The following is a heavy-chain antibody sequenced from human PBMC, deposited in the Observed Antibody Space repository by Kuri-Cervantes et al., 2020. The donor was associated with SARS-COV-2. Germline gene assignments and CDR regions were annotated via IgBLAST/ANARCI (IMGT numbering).Heavy chain of an antibody. CDR2: INPNSGDT. J-gene: IGHJ4*02. CDR3: ARGYYGLDY. D-gene: IGHD3-3*01. CDR1: GYTFTGRY. Sequence: ASVKVSCKASGYTFTGRYIYWVRQAPGQGLEWMGWINPNSGDTKYTQKFQGRVTMARDTSITTAYMELIGLRSDGTAVYYCARGYYGLDYWGQGSLVTVSS. V-gene: IGHV1-2*02.